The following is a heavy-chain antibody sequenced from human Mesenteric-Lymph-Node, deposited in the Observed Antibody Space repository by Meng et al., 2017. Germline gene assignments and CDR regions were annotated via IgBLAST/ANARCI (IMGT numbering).Heavy chain of an antibody. Sequence: QVPLQAAAPGLVKPSQTPFLPCTVSGASFHSPDYYWSWIRQPPEKGLEWIGYIYYSGSTYYNPSLKSRVSISGDTSNKQFSLKLTSVTAADTAVYYCARSPYSGSALPFFDYWGQGSLVTVSS. CDR3: ARSPYSGSALPFFDY. CDR1: GASFHSPDYY. J-gene: IGHJ4*02. D-gene: IGHD1-26*01. CDR2: IYYSGST. V-gene: IGHV4-30-4*01.